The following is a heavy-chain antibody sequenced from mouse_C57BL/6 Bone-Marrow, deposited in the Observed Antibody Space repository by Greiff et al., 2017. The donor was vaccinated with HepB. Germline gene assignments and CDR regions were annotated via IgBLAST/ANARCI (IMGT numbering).Heavy chain of an antibody. J-gene: IGHJ2*01. CDR2: IDPENGDT. V-gene: IGHV14-4*01. Sequence: VQLQQSGAELVRPGASVKLSCTASGFNIKDDYMHWVKQRPEQGLEWIGWIDPENGDTEYASKFQGKATITADTSSNTAYLQRSSLTSEDTAVYYCTTKGFDYWGQGTTLTVSS. CDR3: TTKGFDY. CDR1: GFNIKDDY.